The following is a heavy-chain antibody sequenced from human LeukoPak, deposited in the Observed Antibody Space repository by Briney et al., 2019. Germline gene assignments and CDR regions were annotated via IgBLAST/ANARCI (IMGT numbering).Heavy chain of an antibody. CDR3: ARVVSRTAMVCGFDY. V-gene: IGHV4-34*01. CDR1: GGSFSGYY. CDR2: INHSGST. D-gene: IGHD5-18*01. J-gene: IGHJ4*02. Sequence: SETLSLTCAVYGGSFSGYYWSWIRQPPGKGLEWIGEINHSGSTNYNPSLKSRVTISVDTSKNQFSLKLSSVTAADTAVYYCARVVSRTAMVCGFDYWGQGTLVTVSS.